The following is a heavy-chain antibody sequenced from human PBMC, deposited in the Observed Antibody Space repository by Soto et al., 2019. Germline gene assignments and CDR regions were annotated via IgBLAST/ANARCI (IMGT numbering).Heavy chain of an antibody. V-gene: IGHV3-23*01. CDR2: ISGSGGST. J-gene: IGHJ4*02. CDR1: GFTFSSYA. D-gene: IGHD3-22*01. Sequence: GGSLRLSCAASGFTFSSYAMSWVRQAPGKGLEWVSAISGSGGSTYYADSVKGRFTISRDNSKNTLYLQMNSLRAEDTAVYYCAKDSIPTYYYDSSGYYYGYWGQGTLVTV. CDR3: AKDSIPTYYYDSSGYYYGY.